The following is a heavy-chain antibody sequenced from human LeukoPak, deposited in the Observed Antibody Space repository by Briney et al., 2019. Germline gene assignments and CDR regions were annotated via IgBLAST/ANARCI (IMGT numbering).Heavy chain of an antibody. CDR1: GFTFSSYG. J-gene: IGHJ4*02. D-gene: IGHD5-12*01. CDR3: ARPGGSHDY. Sequence: GGSLRLSCAASGFTFSSYGMHWVRQAPGKGLEWVAVISYDGSNKYYADSVKGRFTISRDNSKNTLYLQMNSLRAEDTAVYYCARPGGSHDYWGQGTLVTVSS. V-gene: IGHV3-30*03. CDR2: ISYDGSNK.